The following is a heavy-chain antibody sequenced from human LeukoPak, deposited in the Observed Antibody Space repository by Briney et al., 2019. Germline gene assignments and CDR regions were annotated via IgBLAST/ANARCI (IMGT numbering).Heavy chain of an antibody. D-gene: IGHD1-1*01. V-gene: IGHV5-51*01. J-gene: IGHJ4*02. CDR2: INPSDSDT. Sequence: GESLKISCKCSGYSFTNYLIAWVRQMPGRGLEWMVIINPSDSDTRYSPSFQGQVTISADKSISTAYLQWSSLKASDSAMYYCARAWNFDYWAQGTLVTVSS. CDR1: GYSFTNYL. CDR3: ARAWNFDY.